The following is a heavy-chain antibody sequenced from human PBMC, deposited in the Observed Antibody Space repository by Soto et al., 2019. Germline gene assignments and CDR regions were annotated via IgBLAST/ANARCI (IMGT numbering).Heavy chain of an antibody. J-gene: IGHJ5*02. D-gene: IGHD2-21*01. V-gene: IGHV2-5*05. CDR2: IYWDDDT. Sequence: QITLKESGPTLVKRTQTLTLTCTFSGFSRSTRGVGVGWISQPPGKALEWLARIYWDDDTRYGPSLKTRRTITKDTSQNQVLLTMTNMDPVDPATSYCAHWRLLRFDPCGQRTLLTVSS. CDR3: AHWRLLRFDP. CDR1: GFSRSTRGVG.